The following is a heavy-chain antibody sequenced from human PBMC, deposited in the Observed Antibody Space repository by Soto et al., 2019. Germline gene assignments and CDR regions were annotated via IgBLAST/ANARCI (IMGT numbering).Heavy chain of an antibody. D-gene: IGHD5-12*01. Sequence: QVHLVQSGVEVKTPGASVKVSCQASGYTFFTYDISWVRQAPGQGLEWMGWISTYSGDTKYAQKFQGRVTMTTDTYTTTAYLELRRLRSDDTAVYYCARHHGPTTSENGFDPWGQGTLVTVSS. CDR2: ISTYSGDT. CDR1: GYTFFTYD. CDR3: ARHHGPTTSENGFDP. V-gene: IGHV1-18*01. J-gene: IGHJ5*02.